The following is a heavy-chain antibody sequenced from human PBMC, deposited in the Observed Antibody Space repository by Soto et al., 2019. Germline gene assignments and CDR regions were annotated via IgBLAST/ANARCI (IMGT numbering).Heavy chain of an antibody. D-gene: IGHD3-9*01. CDR2: VIPILGLP. CDR3: ARGFKYDILNSSELNWFDS. CDR1: GDAFTTYT. Sequence: QVRLVQPGPEVKKPGSSVKVSCKASGDAFTTYTISWLRQAPGKGLEWMGRVIPILGLPNYAQNFRDRATITADKSSSTAYMELRSLRSEDTAIYYCARGFKYDILNSSELNWFDSWGQGTRVTVSS. V-gene: IGHV1-69*02. J-gene: IGHJ5*01.